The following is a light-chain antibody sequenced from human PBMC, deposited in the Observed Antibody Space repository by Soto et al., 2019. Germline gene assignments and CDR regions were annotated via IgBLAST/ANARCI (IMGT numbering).Light chain of an antibody. CDR3: QQHSNWPTLFT. CDR1: QSVSSY. CDR2: DAS. J-gene: IGKJ3*01. Sequence: EIVLTQSPATLSLSPGERATLSCRASQSVSSYLAWYQQKPGQAPRLLIYDASNRATGIPARFSGSGSGTDFTLTISSLEPEDFAVYYCQQHSNWPTLFTFGPGTKVDIK. V-gene: IGKV3-11*01.